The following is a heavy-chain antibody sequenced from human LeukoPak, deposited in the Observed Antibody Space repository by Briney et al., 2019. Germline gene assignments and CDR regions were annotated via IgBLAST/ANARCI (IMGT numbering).Heavy chain of an antibody. V-gene: IGHV3-23*01. CDR2: ISGSGGST. CDR3: AKDPPYSYGYGGGFDY. D-gene: IGHD5-18*01. J-gene: IGHJ4*02. Sequence: GGSLRLSCAASGFTFSSYAMSWVRQAPGKGLEWVSAISGSGGSTYYADSVKGRFTISRDNSENTLYLQMNSLRAEDTAVYYCAKDPPYSYGYGGGFDYWGQGTLVTVSS. CDR1: GFTFSSYA.